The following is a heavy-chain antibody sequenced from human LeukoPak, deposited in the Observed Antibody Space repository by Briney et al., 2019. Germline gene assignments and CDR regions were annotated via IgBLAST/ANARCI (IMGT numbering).Heavy chain of an antibody. CDR2: IYSGGFT. J-gene: IGHJ5*02. V-gene: IGHV3-66*04. Sequence: PGGSLRLSCAASGFTVNSNYMSWVRQAPGKGLEWVSVIYSGGFTYYADSVKDRFIISRDSSKNTLYLQMNSLRAEDTAVYYCAKPRPSYSSSWYDHWGQGTLVTVSS. CDR3: AKPRPSYSSSWYDH. D-gene: IGHD6-13*01. CDR1: GFTVNSNY.